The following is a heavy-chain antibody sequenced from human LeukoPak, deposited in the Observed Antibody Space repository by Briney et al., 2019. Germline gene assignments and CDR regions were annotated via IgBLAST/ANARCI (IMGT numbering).Heavy chain of an antibody. CDR2: IYYSGST. Sequence: KSSETLSLTCTVSGGSISSYYWGWIRQPPGKGLEWIGSIYYSGSTYYNPSLKSRVTISVDTSKNQFSLKLSSVTAADTAVYYCARHPVGIAAAGTIDYWGQGTLVTVSS. D-gene: IGHD6-13*01. CDR1: GGSISSYY. CDR3: ARHPVGIAAAGTIDY. J-gene: IGHJ4*02. V-gene: IGHV4-39*07.